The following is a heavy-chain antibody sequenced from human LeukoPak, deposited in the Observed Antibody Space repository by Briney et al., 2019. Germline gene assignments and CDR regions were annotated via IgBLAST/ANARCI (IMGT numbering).Heavy chain of an antibody. Sequence: SETLSLTCTVSGGSISSSSYYWGWIRQPPGKGLEWIGSIYYSGSTYYNPSLKSRVTISVDTSKNQFSLKLSSVTAADTAVYYCARVVYSSGYYYGWFDPWGQGTLVTVSS. V-gene: IGHV4-39*07. CDR1: GGSISSSSYY. D-gene: IGHD3-22*01. CDR3: ARVVYSSGYYYGWFDP. J-gene: IGHJ5*02. CDR2: IYYSGST.